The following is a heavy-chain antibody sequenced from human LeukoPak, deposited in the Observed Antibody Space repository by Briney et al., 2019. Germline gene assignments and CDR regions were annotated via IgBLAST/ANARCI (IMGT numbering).Heavy chain of an antibody. CDR1: GFTFSSYD. D-gene: IGHD3-10*01. CDR3: ARGVPFGEKGIDV. V-gene: IGHV3-13*01. Sequence: PGGSLRLSCAASGFTFSSYDMYWVRQSTGEGLEWVSAINIAGDTYYAASVKGRFTISRENAKNSVSLQMNSLRAGDTAVYYCARGVPFGEKGIDVWGKGTTVTVSS. J-gene: IGHJ6*04. CDR2: INIAGDT.